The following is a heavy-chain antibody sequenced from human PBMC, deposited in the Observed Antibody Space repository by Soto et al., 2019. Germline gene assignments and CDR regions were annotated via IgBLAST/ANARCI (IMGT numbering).Heavy chain of an antibody. V-gene: IGHV5-51*01. CDR2: IYPGDSDT. Sequence: PGESLKICCKGSGYSFTSYWIGWVRQMPGKGLEWMGIIYPGDSDTRYSPSFQGQVTISADKSISTAYLQWSSLKASDTAMYYCARHWRIAAVSPIADYYYSYVDAWGQAATVP. D-gene: IGHD6-13*01. CDR3: ARHWRIAAVSPIADYYYSYVDA. J-gene: IGHJ6*03. CDR1: GYSFTSYW.